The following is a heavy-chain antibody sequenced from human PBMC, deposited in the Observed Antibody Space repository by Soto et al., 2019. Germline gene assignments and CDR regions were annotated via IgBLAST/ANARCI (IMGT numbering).Heavy chain of an antibody. J-gene: IGHJ4*02. V-gene: IGHV3-23*01. Sequence: QPGGSLRLSCAASGFTFSSYAMSWVRQAPGKGLEWVSAISGSGGSTYYADSVKGRFTISRDNSKNTLYLQMNSLRAEDTAVYYCAKYGSGSYYGPNYFDYWGQGTLVTVSS. CDR1: GFTFSSYA. CDR3: AKYGSGSYYGPNYFDY. CDR2: ISGSGGST. D-gene: IGHD3-10*01.